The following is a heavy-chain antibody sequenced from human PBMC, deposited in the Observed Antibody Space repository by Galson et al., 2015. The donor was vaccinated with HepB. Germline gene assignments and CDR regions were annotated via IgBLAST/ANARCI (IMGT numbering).Heavy chain of an antibody. Sequence: SLRLSCAASGFTFSSYGMHWVRQAPGKGLEWVAVISYDGSNKYYADSVKGRFTISRDNSKNTLYLQMNSLRAEDTAVYYCAKDRWELLLVVEYFQHWGQGTLVTVSS. CDR2: ISYDGSNK. CDR3: AKDRWELLLVVEYFQH. J-gene: IGHJ1*01. CDR1: GFTFSSYG. V-gene: IGHV3-30*18. D-gene: IGHD1-26*01.